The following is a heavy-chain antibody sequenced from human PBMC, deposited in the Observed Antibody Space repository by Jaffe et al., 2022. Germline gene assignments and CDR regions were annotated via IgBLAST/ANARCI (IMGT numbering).Heavy chain of an antibody. D-gene: IGHD1-26*01. V-gene: IGHV4-38-2*01. Sequence: QVQLQESGPGLVKPSETLSLTCAVSGYSISSGYYWGWIRQPPGKGLEWIGNIYHSGSTYYNPSLKSRVTISVDTSKNQFSLKLSSVTAADTAVYYCARGGVGANGAVDYWGQGTLVTVSS. CDR1: GYSISSGYY. CDR3: ARGGVGANGAVDY. CDR2: IYHSGST. J-gene: IGHJ4*02.